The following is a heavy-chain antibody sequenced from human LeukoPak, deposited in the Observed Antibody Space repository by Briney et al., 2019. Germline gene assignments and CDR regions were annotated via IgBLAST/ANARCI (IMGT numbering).Heavy chain of an antibody. CDR3: ATGRVSDTTLVSWFDT. CDR2: IILISPTA. Sequence: SAKVSCKASGGTLSTHAVSWMRQAPGQGLEWMGGIILISPTANYAQKFQDRVTITMDHYTTYMELSSLRSDDTAVYYCATGRVSDTTLVSWFDTWGQATLVTVSS. V-gene: IGHV1-69*05. J-gene: IGHJ5*02. D-gene: IGHD5-18*01. CDR1: GGTLSTHA.